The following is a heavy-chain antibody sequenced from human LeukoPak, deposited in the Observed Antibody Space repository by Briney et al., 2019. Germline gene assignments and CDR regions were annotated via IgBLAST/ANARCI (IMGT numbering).Heavy chain of an antibody. CDR3: ARGRGYCSSTSCAKAYYYYYMDV. V-gene: IGHV4-39*07. D-gene: IGHD2-2*01. J-gene: IGHJ6*03. CDR2: INHSGST. CDR1: GGSISSSSYY. Sequence: SETLSLTCTVSGGSISSSSYYWCWIRQPPGKGLEWIGEINHSGSTNYNPSLKSRVTISVDTSKNQFSLKLSSVTAADTAVYYCARGRGYCSSTSCAKAYYYYYMDVWGKGTTVTVSS.